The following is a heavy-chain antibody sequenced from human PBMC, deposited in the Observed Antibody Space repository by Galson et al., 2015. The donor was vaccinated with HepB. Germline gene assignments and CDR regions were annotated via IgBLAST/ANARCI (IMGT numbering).Heavy chain of an antibody. D-gene: IGHD3-9*01. J-gene: IGHJ4*02. Sequence: SLRLSCAASGFTFSSYGMHWVRQAPGKGLEWVAVISYDGSNKYYADSVKGRFTISRDNSKNTLYLQMNSLRAEDTAVYYCAKDRGGVRYFENWGQGTLVTVSS. CDR1: GFTFSSYG. CDR3: AKDRGGVRYFEN. CDR2: ISYDGSNK. V-gene: IGHV3-30*18.